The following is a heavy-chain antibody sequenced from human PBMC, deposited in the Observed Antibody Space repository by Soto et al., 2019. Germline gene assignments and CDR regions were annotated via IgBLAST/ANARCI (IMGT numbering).Heavy chain of an antibody. D-gene: IGHD3-3*01. CDR1: GYTFTSYG. Sequence: ASVKVSCKASGYTFTSYGISWVRQAPGQGLEWMGWISAYNGNTNYAQKLQGRVTMTTDTSTSTAYMELRSLRSDDTAVYYCAREDDYDFWSGPLDYWGQRTLVTVSS. V-gene: IGHV1-18*01. J-gene: IGHJ4*02. CDR3: AREDDYDFWSGPLDY. CDR2: ISAYNGNT.